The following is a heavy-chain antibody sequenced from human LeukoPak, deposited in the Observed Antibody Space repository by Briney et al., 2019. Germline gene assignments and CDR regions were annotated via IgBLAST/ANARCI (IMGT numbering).Heavy chain of an antibody. D-gene: IGHD3-22*01. Sequence: GGSLRLSCAASGFTFSSYEMNWVRQAPGKGLEWVSSISSSSSYIYYADSVKGRFTISRDNAKNSLYLQMNSLRAEDTAVYYCARGTGYYDSSGYYSSLHAFDIWGQGTMVTVSS. J-gene: IGHJ3*02. CDR3: ARGTGYYDSSGYYSSLHAFDI. CDR2: ISSSSSYI. V-gene: IGHV3-21*01. CDR1: GFTFSSYE.